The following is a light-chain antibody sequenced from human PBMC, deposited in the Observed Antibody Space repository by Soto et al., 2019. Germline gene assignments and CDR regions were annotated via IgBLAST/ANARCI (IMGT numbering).Light chain of an antibody. CDR3: QQYGSSPIT. CDR2: GAS. V-gene: IGKV3-20*01. J-gene: IGKJ5*01. Sequence: DIVLTQSPGTLSLSPGERATLSCRASQSVSSNLAWYRQKPGQAPRLLIYGASTRATGIPDRFSGSGSGTDFTLTISRLEPEDFAVYYCQQYGSSPITFGQGTRLEIK. CDR1: QSVSSN.